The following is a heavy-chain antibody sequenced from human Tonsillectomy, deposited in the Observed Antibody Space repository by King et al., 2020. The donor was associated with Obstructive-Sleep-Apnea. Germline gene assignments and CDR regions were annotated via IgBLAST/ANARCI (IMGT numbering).Heavy chain of an antibody. CDR3: ATDLEIIFDY. Sequence: VQLVESGGGVVQPGRSLRLSCAASGFTFSNYAMHWVRQAPGKGLEWVAFISFDGTNKYYADLAKGRFTISRDNSKNTLYLQMNSLRAEDTAVYYCATDLEIIFDYWGQGTLVAVSS. D-gene: IGHD5-24*01. J-gene: IGHJ4*02. V-gene: IGHV3-30*04. CDR2: ISFDGTNK. CDR1: GFTFSNYA.